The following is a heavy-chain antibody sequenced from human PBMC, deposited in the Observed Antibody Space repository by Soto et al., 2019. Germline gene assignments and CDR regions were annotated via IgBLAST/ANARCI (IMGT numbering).Heavy chain of an antibody. V-gene: IGHV3-74*01. J-gene: IGHJ6*02. D-gene: IGHD6-13*01. CDR1: GFSCSNDC. CDR3: ERDTQPNPGIDV. CDR2: IISGWSRV. Sequence: AETXALSCAASGFSCSNDCMNWVRQGPGKGLGCVSRIISGWSRVYYADFVNGRFTIDRYNAKKMLYLEMHGLTAEDTAVYYCERDTQPNPGIDVRGPGTTV.